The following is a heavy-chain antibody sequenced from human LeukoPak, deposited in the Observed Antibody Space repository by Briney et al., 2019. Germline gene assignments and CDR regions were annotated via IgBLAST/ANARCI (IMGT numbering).Heavy chain of an antibody. Sequence: GGSLRLSCAASGFTFSSYAMSWVRQAPGKGLEWVSAISGSGGSTYYADSVKGRFTISRDNSKNTLYLQMKSLRAEDTAVYYCAKEDRYCSGGSCRPDWFDPWGQGTLVTVSS. CDR3: AKEDRYCSGGSCRPDWFDP. D-gene: IGHD2-15*01. J-gene: IGHJ5*02. CDR1: GFTFSSYA. V-gene: IGHV3-23*01. CDR2: ISGSGGST.